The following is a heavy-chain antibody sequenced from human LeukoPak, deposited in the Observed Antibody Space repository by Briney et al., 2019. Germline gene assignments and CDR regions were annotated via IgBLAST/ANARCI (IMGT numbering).Heavy chain of an antibody. D-gene: IGHD4/OR15-4a*01. Sequence: GGSLRLSCATSGFTFSSYGMHWVRQVPGKGLEWVAVISKDAKSNYHVDSVKGRFTISRDNSKNTLYLQMNSLRAEDTAVYARRAGAYSHPYDYWGQGTLVTVSS. J-gene: IGHJ4*02. CDR3: RAGAYSHPYDY. CDR1: GFTFSSYG. V-gene: IGHV3-30*03. CDR2: ISKDAKSN.